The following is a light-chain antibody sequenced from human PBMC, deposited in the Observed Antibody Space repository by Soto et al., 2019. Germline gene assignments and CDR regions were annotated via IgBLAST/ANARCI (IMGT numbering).Light chain of an antibody. CDR2: EVS. Sequence: QSALTQPASVSGSPGQSITISCTGTSSDVGGYNYDSWYQQHPGKAPKRIIYEVSNRASGVSHRFSGSKAGNTASLTISGVQAEDVADYSCNSYTRKSTGVFGTGTEVAV. V-gene: IGLV2-14*01. CDR3: NSYTRKSTGV. CDR1: SSDVGGYNY. J-gene: IGLJ1*01.